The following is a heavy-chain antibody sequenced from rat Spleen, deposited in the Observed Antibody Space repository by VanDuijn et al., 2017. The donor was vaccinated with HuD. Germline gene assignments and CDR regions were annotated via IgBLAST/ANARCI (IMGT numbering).Heavy chain of an antibody. D-gene: IGHD1-6*01. V-gene: IGHV5-20*01. J-gene: IGHJ1*01. CDR1: GFTFSDYG. CDR2: ISYDGGVT. Sequence: EVQLVESDGGLVQPGRSLKLSCAASGFTFSDYGMAWVRQAPTKGLEWVAYISYDGGVTYYRDSVKGRFTISRDNAHSTLYLQMDSLRSEDTATYYCTRDPHTTNTLYYWYFDFWGPGTMVTVSS. CDR3: TRDPHTTNTLYYWYFDF.